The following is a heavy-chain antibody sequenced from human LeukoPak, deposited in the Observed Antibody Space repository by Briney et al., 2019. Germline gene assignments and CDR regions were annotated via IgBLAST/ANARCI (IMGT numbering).Heavy chain of an antibody. CDR1: GFTFSDYY. CDR3: ARHQGPDYYDNRGYAIDD. J-gene: IGHJ4*02. CDR2: ISRSGRSI. D-gene: IGHD3-22*01. V-gene: IGHV3-11*01. Sequence: PGGSLRLSCAASGFTFSDYYVSWIRQAPGKGLEWISYISRSGRSIYYAKFVKGRFTISRDNAKNSLFLQMNSLRAEDTAVYYCARHQGPDYYDNRGYAIDDWGQGTLVTVSS.